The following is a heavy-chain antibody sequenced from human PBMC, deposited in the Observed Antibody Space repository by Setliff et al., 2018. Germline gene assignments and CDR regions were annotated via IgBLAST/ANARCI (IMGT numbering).Heavy chain of an antibody. CDR3: ARGPQKFYSDTSGYYYDALYYYYMDV. D-gene: IGHD3-22*01. V-gene: IGHV1-69*13. CDR1: GGTFSSYA. CDR2: IIPIFGTP. J-gene: IGHJ6*03. Sequence: ASVKVSCKASGGTFSSYAISWVRQAPGQGLEWMGGIIPIFGTPTYAQKFQGRVTIIADESTSTTYMELSSLRSEDTAVYYCARGPQKFYSDTSGYYYDALYYYYMDVWGKGTTVTVSS.